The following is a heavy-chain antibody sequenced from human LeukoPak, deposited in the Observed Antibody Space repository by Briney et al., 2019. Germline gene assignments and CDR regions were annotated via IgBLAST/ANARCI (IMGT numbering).Heavy chain of an antibody. V-gene: IGHV4-59*01. CDR1: GGSINSYY. CDR2: IDDSGNT. CDR3: AGGIFGVVINAFHI. Sequence: SETLSLTCIVSGGSINSYYWSWIRQPPGKGLEWIAYIDDSGNTNYNPSLKSRVTISVDTSKNQFSLKLTSVTAADTAVYYCAGGIFGVVINAFHIWGQGTMVTVSS. J-gene: IGHJ3*02. D-gene: IGHD3-3*01.